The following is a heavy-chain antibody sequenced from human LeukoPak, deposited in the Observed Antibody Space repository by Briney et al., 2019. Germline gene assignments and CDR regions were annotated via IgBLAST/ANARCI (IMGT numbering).Heavy chain of an antibody. CDR1: GFTFSDYY. V-gene: IGHV3-11*01. CDR2: ISSSGSTI. D-gene: IGHD6-13*01. J-gene: IGHJ4*02. CDR3: ARTGRGQQLVRPKYYFDY. Sequence: PGGSLRLSCAASGFTFSDYYMSWLRQAPGKGLGWVSYISSSGSTIYYADSVKGRFTISRDNAKNSLYLQMNSLRAEDTAVYYCARTGRGQQLVRPKYYFDYWGQGTLVTVSS.